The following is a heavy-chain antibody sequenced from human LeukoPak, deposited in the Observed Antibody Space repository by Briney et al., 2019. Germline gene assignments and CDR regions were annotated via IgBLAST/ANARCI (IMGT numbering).Heavy chain of an antibody. Sequence: KPGESLKISCKGSGYSFTSYSIGCVRQLPGKGLEWMGIIYPGDSDTAYSPSFQGHFTVSADKSITTAYLQWSSLKASDTAMYYCARRGSYRYGSYFDYWGQGTLVTVSS. CDR1: GYSFTSYS. D-gene: IGHD1-26*01. V-gene: IGHV5-51*01. CDR2: IYPGDSDT. CDR3: ARRGSYRYGSYFDY. J-gene: IGHJ4*02.